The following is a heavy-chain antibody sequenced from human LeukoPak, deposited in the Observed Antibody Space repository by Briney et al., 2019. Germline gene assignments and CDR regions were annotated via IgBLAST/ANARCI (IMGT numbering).Heavy chain of an antibody. V-gene: IGHV4-34*01. Sequence: SETLSLTCAVYGGSFSGYYWSWIRQPPGKGLEWIGEINHSGSTNYNPSLKSRVTISVDTSKNQFSLKLSSVTAADTAVYYCAGRVVVTARNVFDYWGQGTLVTVSS. CDR3: AGRVVVTARNVFDY. J-gene: IGHJ4*02. D-gene: IGHD2-21*02. CDR1: GGSFSGYY. CDR2: INHSGST.